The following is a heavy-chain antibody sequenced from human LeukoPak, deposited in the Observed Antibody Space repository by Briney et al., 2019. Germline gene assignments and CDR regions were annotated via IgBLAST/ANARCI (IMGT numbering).Heavy chain of an antibody. CDR2: IHFSGIT. V-gene: IGHV4-30-4*01. D-gene: IGHD3-10*01. J-gene: IGHJ4*02. CDR3: ARAYGSGKFDY. CDR1: GDSISSGDYY. Sequence: PSETLSLTCTVSGDSISSGDYYWSWIRQPPGKGLEWFGYIHFSGITYYNPSLKRRVTISVDTSKNQFFLKLSSVTAADTAVYYCARAYGSGKFDYWGQGTLVTVSS.